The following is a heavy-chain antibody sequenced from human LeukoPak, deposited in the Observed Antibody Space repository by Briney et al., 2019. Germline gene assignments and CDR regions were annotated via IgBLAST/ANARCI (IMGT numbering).Heavy chain of an antibody. J-gene: IGHJ4*02. CDR1: GLSLSDYG. V-gene: IGHV3-23*01. CDR2: ISGSGGYT. Sequence: GGSLRLSCSASGLSLSDYGMSWVRQAPGKGLEWVSTISGSGGYTYYADSVKGRFTISGDNSKNTMYLQMSSLRAEDTAVYYCAKHSSGSYQSFDFWGQGTLVTVSS. CDR3: AKHSSGSYQSFDF. D-gene: IGHD3-22*01.